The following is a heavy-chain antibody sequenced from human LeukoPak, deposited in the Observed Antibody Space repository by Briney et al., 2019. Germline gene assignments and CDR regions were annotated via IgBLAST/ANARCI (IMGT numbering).Heavy chain of an antibody. CDR1: GFRFNNYA. Sequence: PGRSLRLSCAASGFRFNNYAMHWIRQPPGTGLEWLAVISMDGIQEYYADSVKGRFSISRDNSKNTLYLQMNSLRAEDTAVYYCARLELGAYYDSSGHLWGQGTLVTVSS. D-gene: IGHD3-22*01. V-gene: IGHV3-30*04. CDR2: ISMDGIQE. CDR3: ARLELGAYYDSSGHL. J-gene: IGHJ4*02.